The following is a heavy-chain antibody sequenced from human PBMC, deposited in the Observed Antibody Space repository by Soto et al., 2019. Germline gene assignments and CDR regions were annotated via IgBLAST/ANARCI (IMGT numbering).Heavy chain of an antibody. J-gene: IGHJ6*02. V-gene: IGHV3-23*01. CDR1: GFTFSSYA. CDR2: NSGSGGST. D-gene: IGHD6-13*01. Sequence: PGGSLRVSCAASGFTFSSYAMSWVRQAPGKGLEWVSANSGSGGSTYYADSVKGRFTISRDNSKNTLYLQMNSLRAEDTAVYYCAKGNRQQQTNKTSYYYVMDVSGLASTVTVS. CDR3: AKGNRQQQTNKTSYYYVMDV.